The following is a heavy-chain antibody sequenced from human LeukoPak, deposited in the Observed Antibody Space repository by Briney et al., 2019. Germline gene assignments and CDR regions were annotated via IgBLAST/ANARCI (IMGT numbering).Heavy chain of an antibody. CDR3: SNLYYYYGMDV. CDR1: GYTFTSYG. Sequence: ASVKVSCKAPGYTFTSYGTSWVRQAPGQGLEWMGWISAYNGNTNYAQKLQGRVTMTTDTSTSTAYMELRSLRSDDTAVYYCSNLYYYYGMDVWGQGTTVTVSS. D-gene: IGHD4-11*01. J-gene: IGHJ6*02. CDR2: ISAYNGNT. V-gene: IGHV1-18*01.